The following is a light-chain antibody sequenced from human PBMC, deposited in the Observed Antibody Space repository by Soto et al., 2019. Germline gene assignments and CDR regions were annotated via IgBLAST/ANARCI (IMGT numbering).Light chain of an antibody. CDR1: QSVSSN. J-gene: IGKJ3*01. Sequence: EIVMTQPPATLSVSPGETATLSCRASQSVSSNLAWYQQKPGQAPRLLIYGASTRATGIPARFSGSGSGTEFTLTISSLQSEDFAVYYCQQYNNWPPFTFGPGTKVDIK. V-gene: IGKV3-15*01. CDR3: QQYNNWPPFT. CDR2: GAS.